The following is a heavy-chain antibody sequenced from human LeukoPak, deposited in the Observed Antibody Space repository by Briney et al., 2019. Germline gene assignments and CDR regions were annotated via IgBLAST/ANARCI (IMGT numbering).Heavy chain of an antibody. Sequence: PGGSLRLSCAAAGFTFSSFGMHWVRQAPGKGLEWVAVISYDGSNIYYADSVKGRFTISRDNSKNTLYLQMNSLRAEDTAVYYCAKTKSYGETEDWYFDLWGRGTLVTVSS. CDR2: ISYDGSNI. CDR3: AKTKSYGETEDWYFDL. CDR1: GFTFSSFG. D-gene: IGHD4-17*01. V-gene: IGHV3-30*18. J-gene: IGHJ2*01.